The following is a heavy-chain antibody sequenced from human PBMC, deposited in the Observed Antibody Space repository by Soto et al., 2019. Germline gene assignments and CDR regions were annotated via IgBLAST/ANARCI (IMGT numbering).Heavy chain of an antibody. J-gene: IGHJ4*02. Sequence: PGGSLRLSCAASGFTFSSYSMNWVRQAPGKGLEWVSYISSSSSTIYYADSVKGRFTISRDNAKNSLFLRMNSLRAEDTAVYYCVREVVTTGLRHFDYGGQGTLVTVSS. CDR3: VREVVTTGLRHFDY. V-gene: IGHV3-48*01. CDR2: ISSSSSTI. D-gene: IGHD2-2*01. CDR1: GFTFSSYS.